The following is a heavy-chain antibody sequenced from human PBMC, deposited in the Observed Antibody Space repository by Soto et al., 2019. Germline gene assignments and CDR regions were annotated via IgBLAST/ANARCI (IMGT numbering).Heavy chain of an antibody. CDR3: AREWRTTMTNDAFDI. V-gene: IGHV4-31*03. J-gene: IGHJ3*02. Sequence: PSETLSLTCTVSGGSISSGGYYWSWIRQHPGKGLEWIGYIYYSGSTYYNPSLKSRVTISVDTSKNQFSLKLSSVTAADTAVYYCAREWRTTMTNDAFDIWGQGTMVTVS. D-gene: IGHD3-22*01. CDR2: IYYSGST. CDR1: GGSISSGGYY.